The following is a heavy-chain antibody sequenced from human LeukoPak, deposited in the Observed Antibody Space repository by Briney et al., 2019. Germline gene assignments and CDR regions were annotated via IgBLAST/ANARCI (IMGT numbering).Heavy chain of an antibody. CDR3: ARRVVPGGYDPDY. J-gene: IGHJ4*02. Sequence: SETLSLTCAVYGGSFSGYYWSWIRQPPGKGLEWIGEINHSGSTNYNPSLKSRVTISVDTSKNQFSLKLSSVTAADTAVYYCARRVVPGGYDPDYWGQGTLVTVSS. D-gene: IGHD3-22*01. CDR1: GGSFSGYY. V-gene: IGHV4-34*01. CDR2: INHSGST.